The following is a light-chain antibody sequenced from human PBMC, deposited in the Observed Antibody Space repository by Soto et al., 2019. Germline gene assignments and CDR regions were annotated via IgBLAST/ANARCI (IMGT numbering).Light chain of an antibody. CDR3: SSYTGRDNLFV. CDR1: SSDVGAYKF. V-gene: IGLV2-8*01. J-gene: IGLJ1*01. CDR2: EVS. Sequence: QSVQTQPPSASGSPGQSVTISCSGTSSDVGAYKFVSWYQQHPGKAPKLIISEVSKRPSGVPDRFSGSKSGNTASLTVSGLQAEDEADYYCSSYTGRDNLFVFGTGTKVTVL.